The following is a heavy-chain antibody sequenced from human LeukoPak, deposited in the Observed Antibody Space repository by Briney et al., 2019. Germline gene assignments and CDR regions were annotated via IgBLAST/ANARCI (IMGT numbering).Heavy chain of an antibody. D-gene: IGHD1-26*01. CDR2: ISYTGTYI. CDR1: AFSLDAYN. J-gene: IGHJ4*02. Sequence: PGGSLRLSCAASAFSLDAYNMNWVRQAPGKGLEWVSSISYTGTYIYYADSVKGRFTISRDNAQNSLYLQMNSLRAEDTAIYYCVRDRGTYRPIDYWGQGTLVTVSS. V-gene: IGHV3-21*04. CDR3: VRDRGTYRPIDY.